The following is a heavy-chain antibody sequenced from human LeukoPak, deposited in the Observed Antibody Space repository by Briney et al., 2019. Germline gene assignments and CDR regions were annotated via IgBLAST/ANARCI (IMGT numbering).Heavy chain of an antibody. Sequence: GGSLRLSCEACGFTFSSYAMYWVRQAPGKGLEWVAVISFDGNKKVYADSVKGRFTISRDDPKNTVYLQMNNQRVEDTAVYYCAREGEIVNTGYFEYWGQGTLVTVSS. J-gene: IGHJ4*02. D-gene: IGHD1-1*01. CDR1: GFTFSSYA. V-gene: IGHV3-30-3*01. CDR2: ISFDGNKK. CDR3: AREGEIVNTGYFEY.